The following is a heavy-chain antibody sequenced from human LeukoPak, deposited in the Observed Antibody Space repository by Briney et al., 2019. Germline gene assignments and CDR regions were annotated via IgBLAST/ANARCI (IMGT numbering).Heavy chain of an antibody. CDR3: ARDLVKGYDDAFDI. D-gene: IGHD2-2*01. CDR1: GFTFSSYE. CDR2: ISSSGSTI. V-gene: IGHV3-48*03. J-gene: IGHJ3*02. Sequence: GGSLRLSCAASGFTFSSYEMNWVRQAPGKGLEWLSYISSSGSTIYYADSVKGRFTISRDNAKNSLYLQMNSLRAEDTAVYYCARDLVKGYDDAFDIWGQGTIVTVSS.